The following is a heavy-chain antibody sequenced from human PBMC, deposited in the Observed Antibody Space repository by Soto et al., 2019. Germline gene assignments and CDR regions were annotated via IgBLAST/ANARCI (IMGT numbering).Heavy chain of an antibody. CDR2: IWNDGSNK. CDR3: ARGVGFGGDQYGMDV. V-gene: IGHV3-33*01. Sequence: QGQLVESGGGVVQPGRSRRLSCAASGFTLSRSGMHWVRQAPGKGLEWVAIIWNDGSNKYYADSVKGRFTISRDNPKNTLYLQMNSLGAEDTAVYYCARGVGFGGDQYGMDVWGQGTTVIVSS. CDR1: GFTLSRSG. D-gene: IGHD3-10*01. J-gene: IGHJ6*02.